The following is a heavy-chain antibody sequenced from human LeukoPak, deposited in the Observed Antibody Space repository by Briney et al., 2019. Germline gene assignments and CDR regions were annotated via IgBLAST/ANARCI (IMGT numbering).Heavy chain of an antibody. D-gene: IGHD1-7*01. CDR1: GGSFSNYY. V-gene: IGHV4-34*01. J-gene: IGHJ6*03. Sequence: SETLSLTCAVYGGSFSNYYWSWIRQPPGKGLEWIGEINDSGRINYNPSLLSRVTVSVDPSKNQFSLSLTSVTATDTAVYYCARRWNYGRNYYIDVWGKGAPVSVSS. CDR3: ARRWNYGRNYYIDV. CDR2: INDSGRI.